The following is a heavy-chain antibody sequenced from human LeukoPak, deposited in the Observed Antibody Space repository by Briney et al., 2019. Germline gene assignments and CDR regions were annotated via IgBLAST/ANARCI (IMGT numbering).Heavy chain of an antibody. CDR3: AKDIGNSVYSSSLLDY. Sequence: GGSLRLSCAASGFTFDDYAVHWVRQPPGKGLEWVSGISWNSGSIGYADSVKGRFTISRDNAKNSLYLQMNSLRTEDTALYYCAKDIGNSVYSSSLLDYWGQGTLVTVSS. J-gene: IGHJ4*02. D-gene: IGHD6-6*01. CDR1: GFTFDDYA. V-gene: IGHV3-9*01. CDR2: ISWNSGSI.